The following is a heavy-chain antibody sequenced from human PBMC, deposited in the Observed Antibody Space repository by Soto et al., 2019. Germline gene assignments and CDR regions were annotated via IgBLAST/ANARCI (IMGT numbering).Heavy chain of an antibody. CDR1: GGTFSSYA. Sequence: QVQLVQTGAEVKKPGSSVKVSCKASGGTFSSYAISWVRQAPGQGLEWMGGIIPMFGTANYAQKFQGRVTITADESTSTAYMELSSLRSEDTAVYYCARNGEPLGRGWFDPWGQGTLVTVSS. D-gene: IGHD3-10*01. CDR2: IIPMFGTA. V-gene: IGHV1-69*01. J-gene: IGHJ5*02. CDR3: ARNGEPLGRGWFDP.